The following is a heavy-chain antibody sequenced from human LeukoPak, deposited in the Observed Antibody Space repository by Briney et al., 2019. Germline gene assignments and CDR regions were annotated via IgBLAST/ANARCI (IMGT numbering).Heavy chain of an antibody. V-gene: IGHV1-69*13. CDR3: AREFGGYSSGRYYFDY. CDR2: IIPIFGTA. J-gene: IGHJ4*02. CDR1: GGTFSSYA. Sequence: GASVKVSCKASGGTFSSYAISWVRQAPGQGLEWMGGIIPIFGTANYAQKFQGRVTITADESTSTAYMELSSLRSEDTAVYYCAREFGGYSSGRYYFDYWGQGTLVTVSS. D-gene: IGHD6-19*01.